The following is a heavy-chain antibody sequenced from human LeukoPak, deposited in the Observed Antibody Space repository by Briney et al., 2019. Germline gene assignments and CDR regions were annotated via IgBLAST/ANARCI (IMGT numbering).Heavy chain of an antibody. CDR3: ARDSSGWYHWFDP. J-gene: IGHJ5*02. CDR2: ISAYNGNT. CDR1: GYPFYTYG. Sequence: GASVKVSCKASGYPFYTYGISWVRQAPGQGLEWMGWISAYNGNTNYAQKFQGRLTITRNTSISTVYMELSSLRSEDTAVYYCARDSSGWYHWFDPWGQGTLVTVSS. D-gene: IGHD6-19*01. V-gene: IGHV1-18*01.